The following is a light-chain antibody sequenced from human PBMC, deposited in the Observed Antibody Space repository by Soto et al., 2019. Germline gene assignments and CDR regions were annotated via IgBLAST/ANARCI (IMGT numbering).Light chain of an antibody. CDR3: QQYDTLQFT. J-gene: IGKJ3*01. CDR2: DAS. V-gene: IGKV1-33*01. Sequence: DIQMTQSPSSLSASVGDRVTITCQASQDISNYVSWYQQKPGKAPILLIYDASNLETGVPSRFSGSGSGTDFTFTINSLQPEDVATYYCQQYDTLQFTFAPGTKLNIK. CDR1: QDISNY.